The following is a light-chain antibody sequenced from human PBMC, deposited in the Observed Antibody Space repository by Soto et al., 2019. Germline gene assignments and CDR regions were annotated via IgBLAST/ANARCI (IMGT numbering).Light chain of an antibody. CDR1: PIVSSSY. CDR3: QQYGSSPLT. V-gene: IGKV3-20*01. J-gene: IGKJ4*01. Sequence: EIVLTQSPGTLSLSPGERATLSCRASPIVSSSYLAWYQQKPGQAPRLLINGASSRAAGIPDRFSSSGSGTDFTLTISRLEPEDFAVYYCQQYGSSPLTFGGGTKVEIK. CDR2: GAS.